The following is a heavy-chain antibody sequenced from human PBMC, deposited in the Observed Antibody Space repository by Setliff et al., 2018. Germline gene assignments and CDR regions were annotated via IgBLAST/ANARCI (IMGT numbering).Heavy chain of an antibody. D-gene: IGHD6-13*01. V-gene: IGHV4-39*01. CDR3: ARRRLYSSSWFEGAFDI. Sequence: NPSETLSLTCTVSGGSISSSSYYWGWIRQPPGKGLEWIGSIYYSGSTYYNPSLKSRVTISVDTSKNQFSLKLSSVTAADTAVYYCARRRLYSSSWFEGAFDIWGQGTMVT. J-gene: IGHJ3*02. CDR2: IYYSGST. CDR1: GGSISSSSYY.